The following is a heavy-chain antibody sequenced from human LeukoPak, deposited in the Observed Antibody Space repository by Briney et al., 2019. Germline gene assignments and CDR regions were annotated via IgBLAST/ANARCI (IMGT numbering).Heavy chain of an antibody. V-gene: IGHV4-59*01. CDR1: GGSISSYY. Sequence: SETLSLTCTVPGGSISSYYWSWIRQPPGKGLEWIGYIYYSGSTNYNPSLKSRVTISVDTSKNQFSLKLSSVTAADTAVYYCARGSADRTAMVYWGQGTLVTVSS. CDR2: IYYSGST. CDR3: ARGSADRTAMVY. D-gene: IGHD5-18*01. J-gene: IGHJ4*02.